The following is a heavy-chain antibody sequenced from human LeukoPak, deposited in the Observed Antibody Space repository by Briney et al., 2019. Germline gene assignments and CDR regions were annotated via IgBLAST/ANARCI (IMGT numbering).Heavy chain of an antibody. CDR3: AKVDSGSYCRAPCFDY. CDR2: ISDGGGSI. D-gene: IGHD1-26*01. V-gene: IGHV3-23*01. J-gene: IGHJ4*02. CDR1: GFTFSGFA. Sequence: PGGSLRLSCAASGFTFSGFAMSWVRQAPGTGLEWVSAISDGGGSINYADSVKGRFTISRDNSKNTLYLQMNSLRAEDTAVYYCAKVDSGSYCRAPCFDYWGQGTLVTVSS.